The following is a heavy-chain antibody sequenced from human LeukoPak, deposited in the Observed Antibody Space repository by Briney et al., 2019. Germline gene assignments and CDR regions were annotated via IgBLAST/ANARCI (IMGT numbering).Heavy chain of an antibody. V-gene: IGHV3-48*04. J-gene: IGHJ6*03. CDR1: GFTFSSSS. Sequence: GGSLRLSCAASGFTFSSSSMTWVRQAPGKGLEWLSYISSTSSTIYYADSVKGRFTISRDNAKNSLYLQMNSLRAEDTAVYYCAKDRGWQLAGYMDVWGKGTTVTVSS. D-gene: IGHD6-13*01. CDR3: AKDRGWQLAGYMDV. CDR2: ISSTSSTI.